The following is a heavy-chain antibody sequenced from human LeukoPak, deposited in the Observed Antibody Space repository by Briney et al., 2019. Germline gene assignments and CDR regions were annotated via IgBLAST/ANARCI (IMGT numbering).Heavy chain of an antibody. Sequence: SQTLSLTCTVSGGSISSGSYYWSWIRQPAGKGLEWIGRIYTSGRTNYNPSLKSRVTISVDTSKNQFSLKLSSVTAADTAVYYCARAGYCSSTSCYGYYYYYMDVWGKGTTVTVSS. CDR2: IYTSGRT. V-gene: IGHV4-61*02. J-gene: IGHJ6*03. CDR3: ARAGYCSSTSCYGYYYYYMDV. CDR1: GGSISSGSYY. D-gene: IGHD2-2*01.